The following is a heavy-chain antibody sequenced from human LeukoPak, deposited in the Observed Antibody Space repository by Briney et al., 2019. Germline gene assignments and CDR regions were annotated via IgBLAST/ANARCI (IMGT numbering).Heavy chain of an antibody. CDR3: ARSGGSYSSAFDI. D-gene: IGHD1-26*01. CDR2: INHSGST. V-gene: IGHV4-34*01. J-gene: IGHJ3*02. CDR1: GGSFSGYY. Sequence: PSETLSLTCAVYGGSFSGYYWSWIRQPPGKGLEWIGEINHSGSTNYNPSLKSRVTISVDTSKNQFSLKLSSVTAADTAVYYCARSGGSYSSAFDIWGQGTMVTVSS.